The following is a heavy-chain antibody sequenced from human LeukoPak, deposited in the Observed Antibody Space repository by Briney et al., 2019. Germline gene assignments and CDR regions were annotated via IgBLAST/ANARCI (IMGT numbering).Heavy chain of an antibody. V-gene: IGHV4-4*07. Sequence: SETLSLTCTVSGGPISSYYWSWIRQPAGKGLEWIGRIYTSGSTNYNPSLESRVTMSVDTSKNQFSLKLSSVTAADTAVYYCARERFLEWLFSLDVWGKGTTVTVSS. D-gene: IGHD3-3*01. CDR3: ARERFLEWLFSLDV. J-gene: IGHJ6*04. CDR1: GGPISSYY. CDR2: IYTSGST.